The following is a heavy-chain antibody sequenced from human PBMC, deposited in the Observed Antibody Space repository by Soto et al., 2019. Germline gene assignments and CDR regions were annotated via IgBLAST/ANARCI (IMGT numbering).Heavy chain of an antibody. CDR3: ARLRHWGRAFDI. D-gene: IGHD7-27*01. CDR2: MNPNSGNT. Sequence: ASVKVSCKASGYTFTSYDINWVRQATGQGLEWMGWMNPNSGNTGYAQKFQGRATMTRNTSISTAYMELSSLRSEDTAAYYCARLRHWGRAFDIWGQGTMVTVSS. V-gene: IGHV1-8*01. J-gene: IGHJ3*02. CDR1: GYTFTSYD.